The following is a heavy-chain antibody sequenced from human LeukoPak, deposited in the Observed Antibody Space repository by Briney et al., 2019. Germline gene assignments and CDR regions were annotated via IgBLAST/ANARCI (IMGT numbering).Heavy chain of an antibody. CDR2: IYYSGST. V-gene: IGHV4-59*01. CDR1: GGSISSYY. J-gene: IGHJ4*02. CDR3: ARRAGTYYFDY. D-gene: IGHD6-19*01. Sequence: PSETLSLTCSVSGGSISSYYWSWIRQPPGKGLEWIGYIYYSGSTNYNPSLKSRVTISVDTTKNQFSRKLSSVTAADTAVYYCARRAGTYYFDYWGQGTLVTVSS.